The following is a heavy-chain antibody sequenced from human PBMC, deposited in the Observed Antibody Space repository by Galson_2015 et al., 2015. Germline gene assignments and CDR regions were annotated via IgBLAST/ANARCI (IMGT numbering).Heavy chain of an antibody. D-gene: IGHD2-21*02. J-gene: IGHJ4*02. CDR1: GFTFSSYA. V-gene: IGHV3-30-3*01. CDR2: ISYDGSNK. Sequence: SLRLSCAASGFTFSSYAMHWVRQAPGKGLEWVAVISYDGSNKYYADSVKGRFTISRDNSKNTLYLQMNSLRAEDTAVYYCARDSYTGGDPRVDYWGQGTLVTVSS. CDR3: ARDSYTGGDPRVDY.